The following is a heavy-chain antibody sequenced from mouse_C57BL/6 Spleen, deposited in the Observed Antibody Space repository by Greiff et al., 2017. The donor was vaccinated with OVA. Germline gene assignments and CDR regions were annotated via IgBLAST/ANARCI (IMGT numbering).Heavy chain of an antibody. V-gene: IGHV1-53*01. CDR2: INPSNGGT. CDR1: GYTFTSYW. Sequence: QVQLQQPGTALVKPGASVKLSCKASGYTFTSYWMHWVKQRPGPGLEWIGNINPSNGGTNYNEKFKSKATLTVDKSSSTAYMQLSSLTSEDSAVYYCARERVLFAMDYWGQGTSVTVSS. D-gene: IGHD2-14*01. CDR3: ARERVLFAMDY. J-gene: IGHJ4*01.